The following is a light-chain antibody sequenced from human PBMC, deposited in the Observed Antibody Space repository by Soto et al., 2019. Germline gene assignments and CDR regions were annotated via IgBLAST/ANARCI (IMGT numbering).Light chain of an antibody. CDR1: QTISSW. Sequence: IQMTQYPSTLSASVGDRVTITCLASQTISSWFSWYQQKPGKAPKLLIYAASTLESGVSSRFSGRGSGTEFTLTINSLQPEDFATYYCQQYKSYLRTFGQGTKVDI. J-gene: IGKJ1*01. CDR3: QQYKSYLRT. CDR2: AAS. V-gene: IGKV1-5*01.